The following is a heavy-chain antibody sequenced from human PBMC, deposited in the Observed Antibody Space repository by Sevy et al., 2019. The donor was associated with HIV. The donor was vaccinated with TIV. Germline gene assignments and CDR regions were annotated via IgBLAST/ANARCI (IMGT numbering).Heavy chain of an antibody. CDR1: GYSFTNNW. Sequence: GESLKISCKGSGYSFTNNWIVWVRQMPGKGLEWMGIIYPGDSDTRYSPSFQGQVTISADKSISTAYLQWSSLKASDTAMYYCARPTGGWYDDFDYWGQGTLVTVSS. CDR3: ARPTGGWYDDFDY. D-gene: IGHD6-19*01. J-gene: IGHJ4*02. V-gene: IGHV5-51*01. CDR2: IYPGDSDT.